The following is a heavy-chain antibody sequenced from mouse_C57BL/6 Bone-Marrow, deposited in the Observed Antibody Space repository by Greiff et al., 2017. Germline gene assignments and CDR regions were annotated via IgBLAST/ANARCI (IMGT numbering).Heavy chain of an antibody. CDR3: ARCDGYSFAY. Sequence: VQLQQPGAELVMPGASVKLSCKASGYTFTSYWMHWVKQRPGQGLEWIGEIDPSDSYTNYNQKFKGKSTLTVDKSSSTAYMQLSSLTSEYSAVYYCARCDGYSFAYWGQGTLVTVSA. V-gene: IGHV1-69*01. CDR1: GYTFTSYW. D-gene: IGHD2-3*01. J-gene: IGHJ3*01. CDR2: IDPSDSYT.